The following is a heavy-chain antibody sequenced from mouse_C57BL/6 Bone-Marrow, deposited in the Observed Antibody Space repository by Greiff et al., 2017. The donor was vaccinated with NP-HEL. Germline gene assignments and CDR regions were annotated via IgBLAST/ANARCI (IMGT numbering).Heavy chain of an antibody. CDR3: ERGGGSYFDY. J-gene: IGHJ2*03. CDR1: GFTFSSYA. CDR2: ISAGGSYT. Sequence: EVKLVESGAGLVKPGGSLKLSCAASGFTFSSYAMSWVRQTPEKRLEWVGTISAGGSYTYYPDNVKGRFTFSRDNAKNNLDLQMSHLKSEDTAVYYCERGGGSYFDYWGRGTRLTVTA. V-gene: IGHV5-4*03.